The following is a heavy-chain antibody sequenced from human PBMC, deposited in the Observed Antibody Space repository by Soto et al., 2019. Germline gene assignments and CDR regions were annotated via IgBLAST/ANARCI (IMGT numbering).Heavy chain of an antibody. D-gene: IGHD3-10*01. CDR3: ARAAGRFGELFWFDP. CDR1: GDTFTKYA. V-gene: IGHV1-69*06. J-gene: IGHJ5*02. CDR2: LIPVFGTA. Sequence: QVQLVQSGAEVRKPGSSVKVSCKASGDTFTKYAITWVRQAPGQGLEWVGGLIPVFGTANYAQKFRGRVTMTGDTSTSVVYMELTNLRSEDTAVFYCARAAGRFGELFWFDPWGQGTLVSVSS.